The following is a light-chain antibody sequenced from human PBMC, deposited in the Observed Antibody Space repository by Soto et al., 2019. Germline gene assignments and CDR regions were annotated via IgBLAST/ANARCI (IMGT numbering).Light chain of an antibody. J-gene: IGKJ1*01. CDR1: QSISSY. CDR2: AAS. V-gene: IGKV1-39*01. Sequence: DIQMTQSPSSLSASVGDRVTITCRASQSISSYLNWYQQKPGKAPKLLIYAASSLQSGVPSRFSGSVSGTDFTLTISSLQPEDFATYYCQQRYSTSWTFGQGTKVDIK. CDR3: QQRYSTSWT.